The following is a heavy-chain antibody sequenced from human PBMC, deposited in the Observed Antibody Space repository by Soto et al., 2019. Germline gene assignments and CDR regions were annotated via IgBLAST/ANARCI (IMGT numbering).Heavy chain of an antibody. J-gene: IGHJ4*02. Sequence: GASVKVSCKASGYTFTSYDINWVRQATGQGLEWMGWMNPNSGNTNYAQKFQERVTITRDMSTSTAYMELSSLRSEDTAVYYCAADRPYGGNPVYWGQGTLVTVSS. D-gene: IGHD4-17*01. CDR1: GYTFTSYD. CDR3: AADRPYGGNPVY. V-gene: IGHV1-8*01. CDR2: MNPNSGNT.